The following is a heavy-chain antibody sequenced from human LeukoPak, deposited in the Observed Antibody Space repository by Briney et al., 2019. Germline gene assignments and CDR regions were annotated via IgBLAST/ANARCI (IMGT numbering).Heavy chain of an antibody. V-gene: IGHV3-21*04. CDR1: GFTFGTYT. J-gene: IGHJ6*03. Sequence: GGSLRLSCAASGFTFGTYTLNWVRQAPGKGLEWVSSISSSSRYIYYADSVKGRFTISRDNSKNSLYLQMNSLRAEDTALYYCTKEAREGYSYYMDVWGKGTTVTVSS. CDR2: ISSSSRYI. D-gene: IGHD1-26*01. CDR3: TKEAREGYSYYMDV.